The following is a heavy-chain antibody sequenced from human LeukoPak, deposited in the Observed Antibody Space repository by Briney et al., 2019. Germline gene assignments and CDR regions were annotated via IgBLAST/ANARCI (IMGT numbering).Heavy chain of an antibody. D-gene: IGHD2-2*01. J-gene: IGHJ5*02. CDR1: GYTFTGYY. V-gene: IGHV1-2*02. CDR3: AIVVPAASWFDP. Sequence: GASVKVSCKASGYTFTGYYMHWVRQAPGQGLEWMGWINPNSGGTNYAQKFQGRVTMTRDTSISTAYMELSRLRSDDTAEYYCAIVVPAASWFDPWGQGTLVTVSS. CDR2: INPNSGGT.